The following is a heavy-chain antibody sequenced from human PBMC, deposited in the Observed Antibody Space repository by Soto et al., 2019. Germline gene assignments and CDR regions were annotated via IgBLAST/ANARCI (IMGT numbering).Heavy chain of an antibody. CDR3: ARHGEVFPDYYYYMDV. Sequence: SETLSLTCTVSGGSISSSSYYWGWIRQPPGKGLEWIGSIYYGGSTYYNPSLKSRVTISVDTSKNQFSLKLSSVTAADTAVYYCARHGEVFPDYYYYMDVWGKGTTVTVSS. D-gene: IGHD3-10*01. CDR2: IYYGGST. V-gene: IGHV4-39*01. CDR1: GGSISSSSYY. J-gene: IGHJ6*03.